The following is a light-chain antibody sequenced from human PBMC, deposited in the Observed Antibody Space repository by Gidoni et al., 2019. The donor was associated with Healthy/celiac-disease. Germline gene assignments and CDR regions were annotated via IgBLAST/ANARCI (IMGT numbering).Light chain of an antibody. CDR1: SLRSYY. V-gene: IGLV3-19*01. J-gene: IGLJ2*01. Sequence: SSELTQDPAVSVALGQTVRITCQGDSLRSYYAYWYQQKPGQAPVLVIYGKNNRPSGIPDRFSGSSSGNTASLTITGAQAEDEADYYCNSRDSSGNHPFGGGTKLTVL. CDR2: GKN. CDR3: NSRDSSGNHP.